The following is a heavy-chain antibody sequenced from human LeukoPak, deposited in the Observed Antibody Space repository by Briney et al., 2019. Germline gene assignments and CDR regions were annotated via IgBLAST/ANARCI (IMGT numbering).Heavy chain of an antibody. CDR2: TRNKANSYTT. CDR1: GFTFSDHY. V-gene: IGHV3-72*01. Sequence: GGSLRLSCAASGFTFSDHYMDWVRQAPWKGLEWVGRTRNKANSYTTEYAASVKGRFTISRDDSKNSLYLQMNSLRAEDTAVYYCARNIDSSSWDDAFDIWGQGTMVTVSS. J-gene: IGHJ3*02. D-gene: IGHD6-13*01. CDR3: ARNIDSSSWDDAFDI.